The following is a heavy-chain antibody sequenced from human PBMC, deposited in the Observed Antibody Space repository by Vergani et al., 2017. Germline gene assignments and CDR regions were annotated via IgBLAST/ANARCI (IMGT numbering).Heavy chain of an antibody. CDR1: GFALNRHA. CDR3: VRDRGLCAGGRCYTEAWVY. D-gene: IGHD2-2*02. Sequence: QVQLVESGGGVVQPGTSLRLSCVVSGFALNRHAMYLVRQAPGKGLEWVVGISFDGTNEYYPDLVKGRFTISRDIAKNTLYLQVRSLRLEDTGVYHCVRDRGLCAGGRCYTEAWVYWVQGTTVTVSS. V-gene: IGHV3-30-3*01. CDR2: ISFDGTNE. J-gene: IGHJ4*02.